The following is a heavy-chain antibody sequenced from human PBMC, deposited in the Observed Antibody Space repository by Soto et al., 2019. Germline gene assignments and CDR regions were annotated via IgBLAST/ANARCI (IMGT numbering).Heavy chain of an antibody. V-gene: IGHV4-59*12. CDR1: GGSISSYY. CDR3: GRGGLEPLTFDS. Sequence: SETLSLTCTVSGGSISSYYWSWIRQPPGKGLEWIGYIYYSGNTYYNPSLKSRVSISMDRSKNQFSLSLSSLTAADTAVYYCGRGGLEPLTFDSWGQGTLVTVSS. J-gene: IGHJ4*02. D-gene: IGHD1-26*01. CDR2: IYYSGNT.